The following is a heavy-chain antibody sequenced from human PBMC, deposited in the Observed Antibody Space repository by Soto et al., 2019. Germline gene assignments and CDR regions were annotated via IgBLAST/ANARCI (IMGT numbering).Heavy chain of an antibody. CDR3: ARSQVTPDYYYGMDV. D-gene: IGHD4-4*01. CDR1: GFTFSSYA. J-gene: IGHJ6*02. V-gene: IGHV3-30-3*01. CDR2: ISYDGSNK. Sequence: QVQLVESGGGVVQPGRSLRLSCAASGFTFSSYAMHWVRQAPGKGLEWVAVISYDGSNKYYADSVKGRFTISRDNSKNTLYLQMNSLRAEDTAVYYCARSQVTPDYYYGMDVWGQGTTVTVSS.